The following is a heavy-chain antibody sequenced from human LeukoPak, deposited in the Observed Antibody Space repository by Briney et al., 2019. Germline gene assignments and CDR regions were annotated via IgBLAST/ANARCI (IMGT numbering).Heavy chain of an antibody. V-gene: IGHV1-18*01. CDR1: GYTFTSYG. J-gene: IGHJ6*03. Sequence: ASVKVSCKASGYTFTSYGISWVRQAPGQGLGWMGWISAYNGNTNYAQRVQGRVTMTTDTSTSTAYMELRSLRSDDTAVYYCTRGAAPGYYYYMDVWGKGTTVTVSS. D-gene: IGHD6-6*01. CDR3: TRGAAPGYYYYMDV. CDR2: ISAYNGNT.